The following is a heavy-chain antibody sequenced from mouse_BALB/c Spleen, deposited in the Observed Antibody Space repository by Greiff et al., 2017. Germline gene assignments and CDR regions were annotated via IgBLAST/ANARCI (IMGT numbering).Heavy chain of an antibody. J-gene: IGHJ4*01. CDR3: TRSRHGSAMDY. D-gene: IGHD1-1*01. Sequence: VQLQQPGAELVKPGASVTMSCKASGYTFTSYWMHWVQQRPGQGLEWIGVIDPSDSYTSYNQKFKGKATLTVDTSSSTAYMQLSSLTSEDSAVYYSTRSRHGSAMDYWGQGTSVTVSA. CDR2: IDPSDSYT. CDR1: GYTFTSYW. V-gene: IGHV1S127*01.